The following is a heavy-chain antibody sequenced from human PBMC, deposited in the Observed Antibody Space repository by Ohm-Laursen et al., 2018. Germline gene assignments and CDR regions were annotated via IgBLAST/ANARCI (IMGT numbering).Heavy chain of an antibody. CDR2: INPNSGGT. V-gene: IGHV1-2*02. Sequence: GASVKVSCKASGYTFTSYGISWVRQAPGQGLEWMGWINPNSGGTNYAQKFQGRVTMTRDTSISTAYMELSRLRSDDTAVYYCARDTIRSAFDIWGQGTMVTVPS. D-gene: IGHD2-2*02. CDR3: ARDTIRSAFDI. CDR1: GYTFTSYG. J-gene: IGHJ3*02.